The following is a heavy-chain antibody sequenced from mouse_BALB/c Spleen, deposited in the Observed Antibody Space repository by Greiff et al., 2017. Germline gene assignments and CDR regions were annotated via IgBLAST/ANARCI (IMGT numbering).Heavy chain of an antibody. J-gene: IGHJ1*01. CDR2: ISYSGST. D-gene: IGHD3-3*01. CDR3: ARSQGGCTRYFDV. V-gene: IGHV3-8*02. CDR1: GDSITSCY. Sequence: EVQLVESGPSLVKPSQTLSLTCSVTGDSITSCYWNWIRKFPGHKLEYMGYISYSGSTYYNPSLKSRISITRATSKNQYYLQLNSVMTEDTSTFYCARSQGGCTRYFDVWGAGTTVTVSS.